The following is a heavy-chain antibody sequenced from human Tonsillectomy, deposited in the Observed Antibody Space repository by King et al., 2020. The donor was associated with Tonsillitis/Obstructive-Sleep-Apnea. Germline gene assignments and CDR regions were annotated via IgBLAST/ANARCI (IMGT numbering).Heavy chain of an antibody. V-gene: IGHV5-51*01. Sequence: VQLVQSGAEVKKPGESLKISCKGSGYSFTNYWIGWVRLMPGKGLEWLGIIYPDDSDTRDSPFFQGQFTISDGKSISTAYPLWSSLKTSDTAMYYCARVGVNCSRTSCSWGHAAFDIWGHGTMVTVSA. D-gene: IGHD2-2*01. CDR1: GYSFTNYW. CDR2: IYPDDSDT. J-gene: IGHJ3*02. CDR3: ARVGVNCSRTSCSWGHAAFDI.